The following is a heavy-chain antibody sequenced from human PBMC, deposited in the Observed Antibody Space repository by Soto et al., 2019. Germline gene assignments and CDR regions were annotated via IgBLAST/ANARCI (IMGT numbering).Heavy chain of an antibody. CDR3: AHFDWFIDY. J-gene: IGHJ4*02. V-gene: IGHV3-23*01. D-gene: IGHD3-9*01. Sequence: GGSLRLSCAASGFTFSSYAMSGVRQAPGKGLEWVSAISGSGASTYYADSVKGRFTISRDNSKNTLYLQMNSLRAEDTAVYYCAHFDWFIDYWGQGTLVTVSS. CDR1: GFTFSSYA. CDR2: ISGSGAST.